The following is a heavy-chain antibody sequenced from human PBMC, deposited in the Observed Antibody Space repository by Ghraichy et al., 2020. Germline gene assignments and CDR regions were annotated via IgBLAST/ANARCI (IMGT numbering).Heavy chain of an antibody. CDR2: INHSGST. D-gene: IGHD3-16*01. CDR1: GGSFSGYY. J-gene: IGHJ4*02. CDR3: ARISPSFGGVTRARVFTEFDY. V-gene: IGHV4-34*01. Sequence: SETLSLTCAVYGGSFSGYYWSWIRQPPGKGLEWIGEINHSGSTNYNPSLKSRVTISVDTSKNQFSLKLTSVTAADTAVFYCARISPSFGGVTRARVFTEFDYWGQGTLVTVSS.